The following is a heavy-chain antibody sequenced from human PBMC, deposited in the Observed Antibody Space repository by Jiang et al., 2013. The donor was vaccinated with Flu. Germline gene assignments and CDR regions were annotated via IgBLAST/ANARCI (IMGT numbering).Heavy chain of an antibody. CDR2: IYYSGRT. D-gene: IGHD6-19*01. CDR3: ARRRAGVDWFDP. J-gene: IGHJ5*02. V-gene: IGHV4-39*07. Sequence: GPGLVKPSETLSLTCTVSSGSISSTSYYWDWIRQPPGKGLEWIGSIYYSGRTYYNPSLKSRVTISIDTSKNQFSLKLSSVTAADTAVYYCARRRAGVDWFDPWGQGTPGHRLL. CDR1: SGSISSTSYY.